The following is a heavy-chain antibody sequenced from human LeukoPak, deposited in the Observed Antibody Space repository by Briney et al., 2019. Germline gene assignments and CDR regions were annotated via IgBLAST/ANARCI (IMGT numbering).Heavy chain of an antibody. V-gene: IGHV3-64*04. CDR1: GFTFSNHF. CDR3: ARDRGVGTTPLDY. Sequence: GGSLRLSCSTSGFTFSNHFMHWVRQAPGKGLEYVSSIGPNGASTLYADSVKGRFTISRDNSKNALYLQMNSLRADDTAVYYCARDRGVGTTPLDYWGQGTLVTVSS. J-gene: IGHJ4*02. CDR2: IGPNGAST. D-gene: IGHD1-26*01.